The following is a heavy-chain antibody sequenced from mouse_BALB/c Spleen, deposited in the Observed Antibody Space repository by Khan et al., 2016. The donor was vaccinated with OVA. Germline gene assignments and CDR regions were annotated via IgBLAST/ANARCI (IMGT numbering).Heavy chain of an antibody. Sequence: EVQLVESGGDVVKPGGSLKLSCAASGFTFSTYGMSWVRQTPDKRLEWVATVSTGGHYTYYPDTVKGRFTISRDNATDTLDLQMSSLKSEDTAMFDCARVAYFYDSEGFAYWGQGTLVTVSA. J-gene: IGHJ3*01. CDR3: ARVAYFYDSEGFAY. CDR1: GFTFSTYG. CDR2: VSTGGHYT. V-gene: IGHV5-6*01. D-gene: IGHD1-1*01.